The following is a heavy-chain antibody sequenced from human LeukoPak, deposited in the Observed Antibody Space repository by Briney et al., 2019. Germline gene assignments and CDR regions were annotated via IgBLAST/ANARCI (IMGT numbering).Heavy chain of an antibody. Sequence: GGSLRLSCAASGFTFSSYWMSWVRQALGKGLEWVANIKQDGSEKYYVDSVKGRFTISRDNAKNSLYLQMNSLRAEDTALYYCARSLRYLNYFDYWGQGTLVTVSS. J-gene: IGHJ4*02. V-gene: IGHV3-7*03. CDR1: GFTFSSYW. CDR2: IKQDGSEK. D-gene: IGHD1-1*01. CDR3: ARSLRYLNYFDY.